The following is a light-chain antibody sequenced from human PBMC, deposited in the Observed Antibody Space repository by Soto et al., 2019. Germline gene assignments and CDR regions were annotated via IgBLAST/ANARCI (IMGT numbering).Light chain of an antibody. J-gene: IGKJ2*01. CDR3: QQYNNWPPIT. CDR2: GAS. V-gene: IGKV3-15*01. Sequence: EIVMTQSPATLSVSPGERATLSCRASQSVSSNLAWYQQKPGQAPRLLIYGASTRATGIPDRFSGSGSGTEFTPTISSKQSEDFAVYYCQQYNNWPPITFGQGTKLEIK. CDR1: QSVSSN.